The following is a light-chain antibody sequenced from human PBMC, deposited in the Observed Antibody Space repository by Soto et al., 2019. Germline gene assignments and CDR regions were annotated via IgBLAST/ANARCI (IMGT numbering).Light chain of an antibody. CDR1: QSVKSSY. V-gene: IGKV3-20*01. CDR2: GTS. Sequence: EIVLTQSPGTLSLSPGERATLPCRASQSVKSSYLAWYQHKPGQAPRLLIYGTSSRATDIPDRFSGSGSGTDFTLTISRLEPEDFAVYYCQQYGSSITLGQGTRLEIK. J-gene: IGKJ5*01. CDR3: QQYGSSIT.